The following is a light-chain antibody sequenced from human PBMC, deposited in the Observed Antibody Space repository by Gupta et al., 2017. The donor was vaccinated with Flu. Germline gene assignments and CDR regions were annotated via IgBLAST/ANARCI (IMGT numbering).Light chain of an antibody. V-gene: IGKV1-5*03. J-gene: IGKJ1*01. CDR3: QQYDRYQWT. CDR2: KAS. Sequence: DIQTTQPPSTLSASVGDRVTITCRASQSISNWLAWYQQKPGKAPKILIYKASSLESGVPSRCSGSGSGTEFTLTISSLQPDDSATFYCQQYDRYQWTFGQGTKVEI. CDR1: QSISNW.